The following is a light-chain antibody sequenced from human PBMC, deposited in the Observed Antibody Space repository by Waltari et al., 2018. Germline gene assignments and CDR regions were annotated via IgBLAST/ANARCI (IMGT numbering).Light chain of an antibody. CDR3: SSYASSTTRV. V-gene: IGLV2-14*01. Sequence: QSALTQPASVSGSPGQSITISCNGTSSDVGGYNYVSWYQQHLGKAHKLMIYGVSNRPSGVSARFSGSKSGNTASLTISGLQAEDEADYYCSSYASSTTRVFGSGTKVTVL. CDR2: GVS. CDR1: SSDVGGYNY. J-gene: IGLJ1*01.